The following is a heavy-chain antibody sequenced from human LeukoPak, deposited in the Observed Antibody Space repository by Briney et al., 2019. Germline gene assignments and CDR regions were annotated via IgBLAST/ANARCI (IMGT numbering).Heavy chain of an antibody. D-gene: IGHD2-15*01. CDR3: ARGYCSGGSCYSHYFDY. CDR1: GGSISSYY. J-gene: IGHJ4*02. Sequence: SETLSLTCTVSGGSISSYYWSWIRQPPGKGLEWIGYIYYSGSTNYNPSLKSRVTISVDTSKNQFSLKLSSVTAADTAVYYCARGYCSGGSCYSHYFDYWGQGTLVTVSS. CDR2: IYYSGST. V-gene: IGHV4-59*01.